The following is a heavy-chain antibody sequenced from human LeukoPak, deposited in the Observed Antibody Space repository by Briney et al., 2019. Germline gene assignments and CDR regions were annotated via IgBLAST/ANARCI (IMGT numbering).Heavy chain of an antibody. CDR1: GYTFTSYY. V-gene: IGHV1-46*01. CDR3: ARMDRSSGKEDY. CDR2: INPSGGST. D-gene: IGHD3-22*01. Sequence: ASVKVSCKASGYTFTSYYMHWVRQAPGQGLEWMGIINPSGGSTNYAQKFQGRVTMTRESPTSTVYRELSSLRWEGTAVYYCARMDRSSGKEDYWGEGTLVTVSS. J-gene: IGHJ4*02.